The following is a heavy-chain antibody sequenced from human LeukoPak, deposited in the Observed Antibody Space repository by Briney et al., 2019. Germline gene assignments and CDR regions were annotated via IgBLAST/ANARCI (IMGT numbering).Heavy chain of an antibody. V-gene: IGHV4-30-4*08. Sequence: SETLSLTCTVSGGSISSGDYYWSWHRQPPGRGLEWVGYIYYSGSTYYNPSLKSPVTISVDTSKNQFSLKLSSVTAADTAVYYCARDRTGVYSDYWGQGTLVTVSS. CDR1: GGSISSGDYY. D-gene: IGHD7-27*01. CDR3: ARDRTGVYSDY. J-gene: IGHJ4*02. CDR2: IYYSGST.